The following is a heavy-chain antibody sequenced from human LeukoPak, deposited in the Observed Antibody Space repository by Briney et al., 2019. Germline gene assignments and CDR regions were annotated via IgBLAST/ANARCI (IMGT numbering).Heavy chain of an antibody. V-gene: IGHV3-48*04. J-gene: IGHJ6*03. CDR1: GFTFSSYS. CDR2: ISISSSTI. D-gene: IGHD6-19*01. CDR3: ASRYSSGWYYYYYYMDV. Sequence: GGSLRLSCAASGFTFSSYSMNWVRQAPGKGLEWVSYISISSSTIYYADSVKGRFTISRDNAKNSLYLQMNSLRAEDTAVYYCASRYSSGWYYYYYYMDVWGKGTTVTVSS.